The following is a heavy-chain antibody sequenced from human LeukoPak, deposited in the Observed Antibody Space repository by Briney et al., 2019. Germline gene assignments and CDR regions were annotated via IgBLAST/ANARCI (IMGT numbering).Heavy chain of an antibody. CDR1: GFTFTTYA. CDR2: IHSGGFIT. D-gene: IGHD5-12*01. CDR3: AKGTHDSGWRHFDY. Sequence: QAGGSLRLSCAASGFTFTTYAMAWVRQAPGKGMEWVSAIHSGGFITYFADSVKGRFTISRDDSKNTLYLQMNSLRAEDTAVYYCAKGTHDSGWRHFDYWGQGTLVTVSS. J-gene: IGHJ4*02. V-gene: IGHV3-23*01.